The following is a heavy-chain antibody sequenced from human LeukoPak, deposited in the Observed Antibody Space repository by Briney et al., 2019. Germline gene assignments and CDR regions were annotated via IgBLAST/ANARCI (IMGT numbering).Heavy chain of an antibody. CDR2: ISSTGGST. CDR1: GFTFSNYA. D-gene: IGHD6-13*01. J-gene: IGHJ4*02. Sequence: GGSLRLSCAASGFTFSNYAMSWVREATGKGLEWGSGISSTGGSTYYADSVKGRFTISRDSSKNSLYLEMNSLRAEDTAVYFCAKVAGSWSNFDYWGQGTLVTVSS. V-gene: IGHV3-23*01. CDR3: AKVAGSWSNFDY.